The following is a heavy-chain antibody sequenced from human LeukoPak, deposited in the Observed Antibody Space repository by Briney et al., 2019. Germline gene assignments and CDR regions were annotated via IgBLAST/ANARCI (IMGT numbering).Heavy chain of an antibody. D-gene: IGHD3-16*01. J-gene: IGHJ6*03. CDR3: ASRGASYYYMDV. V-gene: IGHV3-30*04. CDR1: GFTFSSYA. Sequence: HPGGSLRLSCAASGFTFSSYAMHWVRQAPGKGLEWVAVISYDGSNKYYADSVKGRFTISRDNSKNTLYLQMNSLRAEDTAVYYCASRGASYYYMDVWGKGTTVTVSS. CDR2: ISYDGSNK.